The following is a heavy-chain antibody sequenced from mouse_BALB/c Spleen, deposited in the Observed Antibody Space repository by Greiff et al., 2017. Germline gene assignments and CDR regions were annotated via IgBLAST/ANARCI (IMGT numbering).Heavy chain of an antibody. Sequence: VQLQQSGAELVRPGALVKLSCKASGFNIKDYYMHWVKQRPEQGLEWIGWIDPENGNTIYDPKFQGKASITADTSSNTAYLQLSSLTSEDTAVYYCASLATTMITTFAYWGQGTLVTVSA. CDR3: ASLATTMITTFAY. D-gene: IGHD2-4*01. CDR1: GFNIKDYY. V-gene: IGHV14-1*02. J-gene: IGHJ3*01. CDR2: IDPENGNT.